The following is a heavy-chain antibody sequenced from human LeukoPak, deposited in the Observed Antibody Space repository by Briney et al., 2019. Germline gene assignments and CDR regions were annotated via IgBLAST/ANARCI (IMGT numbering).Heavy chain of an antibody. CDR3: ARDIRYYYDSSGYYLSY. V-gene: IGHV3-33*01. D-gene: IGHD3-22*01. CDR1: GFTFSSYG. CDR2: IWYDGSKK. J-gene: IGHJ4*02. Sequence: GRSLRLSCAASGFTFSSYGMHWVRQAPGKGLEWVAVIWYDGSKKYYGDSVKGRFTISRDNSKNTLYLQMNSLRAEDTAVYYCARDIRYYYDSSGYYLSYWGQGTLVTVSS.